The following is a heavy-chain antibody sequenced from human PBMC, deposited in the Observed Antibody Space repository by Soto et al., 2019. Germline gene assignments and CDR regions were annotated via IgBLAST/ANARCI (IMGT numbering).Heavy chain of an antibody. V-gene: IGHV2-5*01. CDR2: IYWNDDK. Sequence: QITLKESGPTLVNPTQPLTLTCTFSGFSLSTSGVGVGWIRQPPGKALEWLALIYWNDDKRYSPSLKSRLTITEDTSKNQVVLTMTNMDPVDTATYYCAHITLGELSFDYWGQGTLVTVSS. CDR1: GFSLSTSGVG. J-gene: IGHJ4*02. CDR3: AHITLGELSFDY. D-gene: IGHD3-16*02.